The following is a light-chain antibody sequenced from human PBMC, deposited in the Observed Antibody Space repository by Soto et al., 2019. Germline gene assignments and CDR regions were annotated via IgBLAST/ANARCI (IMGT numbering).Light chain of an antibody. Sequence: QPALTQPRSVSGSPGQSVTISCTGTSTDFGGYNYVSWYQQHPGKVPKLMLYDVSKRPSGVPDRFSGSKSGNTASLTISGLQAEDEADYYCCSYAGRDTLYVFGSGTKVTVL. V-gene: IGLV2-11*01. CDR3: CSYAGRDTLYV. CDR1: STDFGGYNY. CDR2: DVS. J-gene: IGLJ1*01.